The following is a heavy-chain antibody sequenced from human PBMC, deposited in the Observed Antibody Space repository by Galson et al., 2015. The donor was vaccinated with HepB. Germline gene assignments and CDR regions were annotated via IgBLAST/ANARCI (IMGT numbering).Heavy chain of an antibody. CDR3: AKPDTMIVVVPDY. CDR1: GFTFSGYW. J-gene: IGHJ4*02. D-gene: IGHD3-22*01. V-gene: IGHV3-30*02. CDR2: IRYDGSNK. Sequence: SLRLSCAASGFTFSGYWMSWVRQAPGKGLEWVAFIRYDGSNKYYADSVKGRFTISRDNSKNTLYLQMNSLRAEDTAVYYCAKPDTMIVVVPDYWGQGTLVTVSS.